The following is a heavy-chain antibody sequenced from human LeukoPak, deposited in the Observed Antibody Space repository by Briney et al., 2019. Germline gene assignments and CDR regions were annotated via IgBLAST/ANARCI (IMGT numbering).Heavy chain of an antibody. V-gene: IGHV1-2*02. Sequence: ASVKVSCKASGYAFTDYYSHWVRQAPGQGLEWMGWISPNTGATKYSQKFEGRVTMTRDASISTAYMELSRLRSDDTAVYYCAKGVGYYYYMDVWGKGTTVTVSS. CDR1: GYAFTDYY. CDR3: AKGVGYYYYMDV. J-gene: IGHJ6*03. CDR2: ISPNTGAT.